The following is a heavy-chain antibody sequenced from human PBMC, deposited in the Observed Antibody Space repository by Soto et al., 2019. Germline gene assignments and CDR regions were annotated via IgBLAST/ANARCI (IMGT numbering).Heavy chain of an antibody. V-gene: IGHV3-7*01. J-gene: IGHJ6*02. Sequence: GGSLRLSCAASGFTFSSYWMSWVRQAPGKGLEWVANIKQDGSEKYYVDSVKGRFTISRDNAKNSLYLQMNSLRAEDTAVYYCARGSGSYPDYYYYGMDVWGQGTTVTVSS. CDR3: ARGSGSYPDYYYYGMDV. CDR1: GFTFSSYW. CDR2: IKQDGSEK. D-gene: IGHD1-26*01.